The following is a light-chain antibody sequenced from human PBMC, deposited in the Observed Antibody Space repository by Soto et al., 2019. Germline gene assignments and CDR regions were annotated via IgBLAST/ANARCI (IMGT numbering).Light chain of an antibody. V-gene: IGKV1-5*01. Sequence: LQLTQPPSTLPAYVGHRVTITCLASQSISSWLAWYQQKPGKAPKLLSYDASSLESGVPSRFSGSGSGTEFTLTIRSLQPVDFATYYCQQYNSYWTFGRGTKVDIK. CDR1: QSISSW. CDR2: DAS. J-gene: IGKJ1*01. CDR3: QQYNSYWT.